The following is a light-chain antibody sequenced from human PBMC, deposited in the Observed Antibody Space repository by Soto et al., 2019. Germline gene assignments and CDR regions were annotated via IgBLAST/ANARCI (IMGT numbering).Light chain of an antibody. CDR1: PGISNY. Sequence: DIQLTQSPSSLSASVGARVTITFRASPGISNYLAWYQQKPGKVPKLLIYAASTLQSGVPSRFSGSGSGTDFTLTISSLQPEDVATYYCQKYNRVPRTFGQGTKVEI. CDR3: QKYNRVPRT. CDR2: AAS. J-gene: IGKJ1*01. V-gene: IGKV1-27*01.